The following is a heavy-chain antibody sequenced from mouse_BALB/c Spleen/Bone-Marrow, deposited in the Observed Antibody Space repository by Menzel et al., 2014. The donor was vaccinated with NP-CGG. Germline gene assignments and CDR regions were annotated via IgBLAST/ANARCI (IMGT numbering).Heavy chain of an antibody. CDR2: INPDSSTI. J-gene: IGHJ2*01. CDR3: ARQGYYGKGDY. Sequence: EVQLQQSGAGLVQPGASLKLSCAASGFDFSRYWMSWVRQAPGKGLEWIGEINPDSSTINYTPSLKDKFIISRDNAKNTLYLQMSKVRSEDTALYYCARQGYYGKGDYWGQGTTLTVSS. V-gene: IGHV4-1*02. CDR1: GFDFSRYW. D-gene: IGHD2-1*01.